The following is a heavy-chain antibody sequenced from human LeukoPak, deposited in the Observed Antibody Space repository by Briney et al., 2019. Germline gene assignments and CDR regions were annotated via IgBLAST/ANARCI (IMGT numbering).Heavy chain of an antibody. CDR1: GYTFTRYG. CDR2: ISAYNGNT. J-gene: IGHJ5*02. D-gene: IGHD6-19*01. Sequence: ASVKVSCKASGYTFTRYGISWVRQAPGQGLEWMGWISAYNGNTNYAQKLQGRVTMTTDTSTSTAYMELRSLRSDDTAVYYCASQKQWLVYNWFDPWGQGTLVTVSS. CDR3: ASQKQWLVYNWFDP. V-gene: IGHV1-18*01.